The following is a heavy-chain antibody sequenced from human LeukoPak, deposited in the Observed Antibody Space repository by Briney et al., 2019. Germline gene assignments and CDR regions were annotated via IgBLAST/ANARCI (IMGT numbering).Heavy chain of an antibody. V-gene: IGHV1-2*02. Sequence: GASVKVSCKASGYTFTGYYMHWVRQAPGQGLGWMGWINPNSGGTNYAQKFQGRVTMTRDTSISTAYMELSRLRSDDTAVYYCARDLDSSGYYYGDWGQGTLVTVSS. D-gene: IGHD3-22*01. CDR3: ARDLDSSGYYYGD. J-gene: IGHJ4*02. CDR2: INPNSGGT. CDR1: GYTFTGYY.